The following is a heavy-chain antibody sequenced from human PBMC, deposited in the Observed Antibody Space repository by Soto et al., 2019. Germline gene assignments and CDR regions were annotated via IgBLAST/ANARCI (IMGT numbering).Heavy chain of an antibody. Sequence: GGSLRLSCAASGFTFSSYGMHWVRQAPGKGLEWVAVISYDGSNKYYADSVKGRFTISRDNSKNTLYLLMNSLRAEDTAVYYCEKPVKNYYFDYWGQGTLVTVS. CDR1: GFTFSSYG. CDR2: ISYDGSNK. J-gene: IGHJ4*02. CDR3: EKPVKNYYFDY. V-gene: IGHV3-30*18. D-gene: IGHD1-7*01.